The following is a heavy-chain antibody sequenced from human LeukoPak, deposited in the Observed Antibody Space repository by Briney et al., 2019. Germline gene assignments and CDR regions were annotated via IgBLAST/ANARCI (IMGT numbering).Heavy chain of an antibody. CDR2: TYYRSKWYN. CDR3: ARASSGWYDY. J-gene: IGHJ4*02. CDR1: GDSLYSNSAA. Sequence: SQTLSLTCDISGDSLYSNSAAWSWIRQSPSTGFEWLGRTYYRSKWYNDYAVSVKSRITINPDTSKNQFSLQLNSVTPEDTAVYYCARASSGWYDYWGQGTLVTVSS. D-gene: IGHD6-19*01. V-gene: IGHV6-1*01.